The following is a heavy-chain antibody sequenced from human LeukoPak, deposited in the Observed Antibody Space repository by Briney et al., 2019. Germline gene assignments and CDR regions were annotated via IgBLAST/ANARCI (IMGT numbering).Heavy chain of an antibody. D-gene: IGHD5-18*01. Sequence: GGSLRLSCAASGFTFSSYAMSWVRQAPGKGLEWVSGISGSGGSTYYADSVKGRFTISRDNSKNMVYLQMNSLGAEDTAVYYCAKSPYSSHFDYWGQGTLVTVSS. CDR2: ISGSGGST. V-gene: IGHV3-23*01. J-gene: IGHJ4*02. CDR1: GFTFSSYA. CDR3: AKSPYSSHFDY.